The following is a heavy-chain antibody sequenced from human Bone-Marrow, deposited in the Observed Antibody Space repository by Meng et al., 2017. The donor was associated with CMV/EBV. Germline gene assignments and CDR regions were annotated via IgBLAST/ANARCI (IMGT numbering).Heavy chain of an antibody. CDR1: GYTFTSYY. CDR2: INPSGGST. V-gene: IGHV1-46*01. CDR3: ARGHGRGRFRGNWFDP. D-gene: IGHD3-3*01. Sequence: ASVKVSCKASGYTFTSYYMHWVRQAPGQGLEWMGIINPSGGSTSYAQKFQGRVTMTRDTSTSTVYMELSSLRSVDTAVYYCARGHGRGRFRGNWFDPWGQGTLVTVSS. J-gene: IGHJ5*02.